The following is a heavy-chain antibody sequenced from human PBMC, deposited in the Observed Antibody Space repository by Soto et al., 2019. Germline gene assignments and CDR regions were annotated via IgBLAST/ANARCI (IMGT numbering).Heavy chain of an antibody. CDR1: GGSISSGGYY. D-gene: IGHD2-8*01. CDR2: IYDSGST. J-gene: IGHJ4*02. Sequence: QVQLQESGPGLVMPSQTLSLTCTVSGGSISSGGYYWSWIRQHPGKGLEWIGYIYDSGSTYYNPSLKSRVTISADTSKNQFSLKLSSVTAADTAVYYCAGDREDRWLQWSEKMNWGQGTLVTVSS. CDR3: AGDREDRWLQWSEKMN. V-gene: IGHV4-31*03.